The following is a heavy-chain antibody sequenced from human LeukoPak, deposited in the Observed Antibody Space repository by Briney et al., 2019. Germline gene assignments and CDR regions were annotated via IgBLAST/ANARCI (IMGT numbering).Heavy chain of an antibody. J-gene: IGHJ6*02. Sequence: GGSLRLSCAASGFTFSKHWMHWVRHVPGKGLVRVSRINSDGGSTSYADSVKGGFTISRDNAKNTLYLQMNSLRAEDTAVHYCARATSYSNYGMDVWGQGTTVTVSS. V-gene: IGHV3-74*01. CDR3: ARATSYSNYGMDV. CDR1: GFTFSKHW. D-gene: IGHD4-11*01. CDR2: INSDGGST.